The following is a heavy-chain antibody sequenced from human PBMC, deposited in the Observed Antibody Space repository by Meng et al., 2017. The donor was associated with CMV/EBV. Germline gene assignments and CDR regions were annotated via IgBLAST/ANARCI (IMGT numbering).Heavy chain of an antibody. J-gene: IGHJ4*02. CDR2: INHSGST. CDR1: GGSSSVYY. Sequence: QLQSWVAVCLKSPEPLDLTCGVYGGSSSVYYWSCIRQPRGKELETIGGINHSGSTNYNTSLKSRVPISVDTSRNQFSLKLSSVTAEETAVYYCARGRTGEHDFWSGYWADYWGQGTLVTVSS. CDR3: ARGRTGEHDFWSGYWADY. D-gene: IGHD3-3*01. V-gene: IGHV4-34*01.